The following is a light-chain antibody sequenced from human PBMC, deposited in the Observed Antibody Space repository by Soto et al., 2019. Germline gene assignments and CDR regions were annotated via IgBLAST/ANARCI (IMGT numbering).Light chain of an antibody. CDR3: QQFNNDPYT. CDR1: QGISSD. J-gene: IGKJ2*01. V-gene: IGKV1D-13*01. Sequence: AIQLTQSPSSLSASVGDRVTITCRASQGISSDLAWYQQQAGKAPKLLIYDASSLERGVPSRFSGSGSGTDFSLTISSLQPEDFATYYCQQFNNDPYTFGQGTKLEIK. CDR2: DAS.